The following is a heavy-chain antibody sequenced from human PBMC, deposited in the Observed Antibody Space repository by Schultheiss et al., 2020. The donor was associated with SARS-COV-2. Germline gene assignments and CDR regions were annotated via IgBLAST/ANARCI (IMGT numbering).Heavy chain of an antibody. CDR1: GFTFSSYD. CDR2: IGTAGDT. Sequence: GGSLRLSCAASGFTFSSYDMHWVRQATGKGLEWVSAIGTAGDTYYPGSVKGRFTISRENAKNSLYLQMNSLRAEDTAVYYCARDGGKDSSSWYGGRVDWFDYWGQGTLVTVSS. V-gene: IGHV3-13*01. D-gene: IGHD6-13*01. J-gene: IGHJ5*01. CDR3: ARDGGKDSSSWYGGRVDWFDY.